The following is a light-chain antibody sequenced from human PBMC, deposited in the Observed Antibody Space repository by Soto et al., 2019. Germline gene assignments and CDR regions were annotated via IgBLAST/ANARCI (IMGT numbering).Light chain of an antibody. V-gene: IGKV3-15*01. CDR3: QQYGNSPIT. CDR1: QSISSN. Sequence: EIVMTQSPATLSVSPGERATLSCRASQSISSNLAWYQHIPGQAPRLLIFGASTRATGIPARFSGSGSGTEFTLTISSLQSEDFAVYYCQQYGNSPITFGQGTRLEIK. CDR2: GAS. J-gene: IGKJ5*01.